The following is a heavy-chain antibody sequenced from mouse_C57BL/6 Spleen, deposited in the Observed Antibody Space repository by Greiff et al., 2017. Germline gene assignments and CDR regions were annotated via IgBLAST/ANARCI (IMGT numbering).Heavy chain of an antibody. CDR1: GFTFSSYA. CDR3: TRGLNYYGSSFYAMDY. Sequence: EVHLVESGEGLVKPGGSLKLSCAASGFTFSSYAMSWVRQTPEKRLEWVAYISSGGDYIYYADTVKGRFTISRDNARNTLYLQMSSLKSEDTAMYYCTRGLNYYGSSFYAMDYWGQGTSVTVSS. D-gene: IGHD1-1*01. CDR2: ISSGGDYI. J-gene: IGHJ4*01. V-gene: IGHV5-9-1*02.